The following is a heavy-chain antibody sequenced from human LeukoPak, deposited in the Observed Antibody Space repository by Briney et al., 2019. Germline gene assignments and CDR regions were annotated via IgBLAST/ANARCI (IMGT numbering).Heavy chain of an antibody. J-gene: IGHJ4*02. CDR2: IYHSGGT. Sequence: SETLSLTCAVSGYSISSGYYWGWIRQPPGKGLEWIGSIYHSGGTYYNPSLKSRVTISVDTSKNQFSLKLSSVTAADTAVYYCARHFKYSGYGLHFDYWGQGTLVTVSS. V-gene: IGHV4-38-2*01. CDR3: ARHFKYSGYGLHFDY. D-gene: IGHD5-12*01. CDR1: GYSISSGYY.